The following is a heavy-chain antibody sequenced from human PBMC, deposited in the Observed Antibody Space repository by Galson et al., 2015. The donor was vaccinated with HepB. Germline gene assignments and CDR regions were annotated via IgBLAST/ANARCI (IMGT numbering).Heavy chain of an antibody. D-gene: IGHD3-16*01. Sequence: SLRLSCAASGFTFSDAYMSWVRQAPGKGPEWVGRIEKKTHGGTTDYSAPVKGRFIISRDDSINTLYLQMNSLKTEDTAIYYCTTLAGGEWRWGQGTLVTVSS. CDR1: GFTFSDAY. V-gene: IGHV3-15*04. J-gene: IGHJ4*02. CDR2: IEKKTHGGTT. CDR3: TTLAGGEWR.